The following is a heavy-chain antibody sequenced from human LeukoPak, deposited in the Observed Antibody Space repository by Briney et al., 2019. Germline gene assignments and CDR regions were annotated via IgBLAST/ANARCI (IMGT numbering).Heavy chain of an antibody. V-gene: IGHV3-7*01. D-gene: IGHD1-26*01. CDR2: MKEDGTEE. CDR1: RFAFQYYC. CDR3: VRAGWELVF. J-gene: IGHJ4*02. Sequence: GGSLSLSCAASRFAFQYYCMAWVRQAPGKGLEWVAHMKEDGTEEYYLDSVRGRFTISKNDAKSSLFLQMYRLTADATALYYCVRAGWELVFWGQGTLVTVSS.